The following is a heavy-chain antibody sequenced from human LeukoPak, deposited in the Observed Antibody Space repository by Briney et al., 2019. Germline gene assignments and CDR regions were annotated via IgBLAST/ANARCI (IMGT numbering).Heavy chain of an antibody. D-gene: IGHD3-10*01. Sequence: PSETLSLTCTVSGGSISNYYWTWIRQPPGKGLEWIGFISYSGNTNYNPSLKSRVTISLDTSKNQFSLKLSSVTAADTAVYYCARHTMVRGTQHWGQGTLVTVSS. CDR3: ARHTMVRGTQH. J-gene: IGHJ1*01. V-gene: IGHV4-59*08. CDR1: GGSISNYY. CDR2: ISYSGNT.